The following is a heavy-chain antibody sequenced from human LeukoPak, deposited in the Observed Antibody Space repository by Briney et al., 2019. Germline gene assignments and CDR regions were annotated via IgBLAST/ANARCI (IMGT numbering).Heavy chain of an antibody. CDR1: GVSFSSYY. CDR3: ARVWGVEIVVVGNYYYYGMDV. Sequence: PSETLSLTCAVYGVSFSSYYWSWIRQPPGKGLEWIGEINHSGSTNYNPSLKSRVTISVDTSKNQFSLKLSSVTAADTAVYYCARVWGVEIVVVGNYYYYGMDVWGQGTTVTVSS. CDR2: INHSGST. J-gene: IGHJ6*02. V-gene: IGHV4-34*01. D-gene: IGHD3-22*01.